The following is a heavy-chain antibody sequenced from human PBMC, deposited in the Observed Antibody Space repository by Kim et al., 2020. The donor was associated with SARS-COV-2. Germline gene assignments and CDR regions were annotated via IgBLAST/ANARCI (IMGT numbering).Heavy chain of an antibody. CDR3: AKVGSAYCGGSCPIDY. Sequence: SVNGRFTSTRDNSKNTVYLQMNSLRAEDTAVYYCAKVGSAYCGGSCPIDYWGQGTLVTVSS. D-gene: IGHD2-21*01. J-gene: IGHJ4*02. V-gene: IGHV3-33*06.